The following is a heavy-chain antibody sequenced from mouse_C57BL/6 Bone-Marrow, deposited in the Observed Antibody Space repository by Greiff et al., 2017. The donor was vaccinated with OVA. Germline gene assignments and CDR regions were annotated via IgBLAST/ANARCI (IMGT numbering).Heavy chain of an antibody. CDR3: ARIYDGYYVAWFAY. CDR2: IDPNSGGT. CDR1: GYTFTSYW. D-gene: IGHD2-3*01. V-gene: IGHV1-72*01. J-gene: IGHJ3*01. Sequence: VQLQQPGAELVKPGASVKLSCKASGYTFTSYWMHWVKQRPGRGLEWIGRIDPNSGGTKSNEKFKSKATLTVAKPSSTAYMQLSSLTSEDSAVDYGARIYDGYYVAWFAYWGQGTLVTVSA.